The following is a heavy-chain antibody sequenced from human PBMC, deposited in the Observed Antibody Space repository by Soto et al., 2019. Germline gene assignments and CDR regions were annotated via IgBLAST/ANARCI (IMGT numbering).Heavy chain of an antibody. CDR3: ARDLSKFAIVVAGGFDY. CDR1: GYTFSSYG. D-gene: IGHD6-19*01. J-gene: IGHJ4*02. CDR2: ISPYNDNT. V-gene: IGHV1-18*01. Sequence: GASVKVSCKASGYTFSSYGISWVRQAPGQGLEWMGWISPYNDNTNYAQKLQGRVTMTTDTSTSTAYMELRSLRSDDTAVYYCARDLSKFAIVVAGGFDYWGQGTLVTVSS.